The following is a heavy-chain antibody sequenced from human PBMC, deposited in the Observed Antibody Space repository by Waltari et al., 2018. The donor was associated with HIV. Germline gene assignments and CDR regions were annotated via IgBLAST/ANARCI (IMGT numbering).Heavy chain of an antibody. D-gene: IGHD2-15*01. V-gene: IGHV3-48*01. CDR3: ARDSPVVADLYYGMDV. CDR1: GFTFSSYS. J-gene: IGHJ6*02. CDR2: ISSSSSTI. Sequence: EVQLVESGGGLVQPGGSLRLSCAASGFTFSSYSMNWVRQAPGKGLEWVSYISSSSSTIYYADSVKGRFTISRDNAKNSLYLQMNSLRAEDTAVYYCARDSPVVADLYYGMDVWGQGTTVTVSS.